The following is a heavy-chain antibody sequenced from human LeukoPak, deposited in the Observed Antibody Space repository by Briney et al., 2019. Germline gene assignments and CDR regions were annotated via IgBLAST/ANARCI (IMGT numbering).Heavy chain of an antibody. V-gene: IGHV3-21*01. Sequence: GGSLRLSCAASGFTFSSYSMNWVRQAPGKGLEWVSSISSSSSYIYYADSVKGQFTISRDNAKNSLYLQMNSLRAEDTAVYYCARDPERDYGDYYGGIQSYYYYGMDAWGQGTTVTVSS. CDR1: GFTFSSYS. J-gene: IGHJ6*02. CDR3: ARDPERDYGDYYGGIQSYYYYGMDA. CDR2: ISSSSSYI. D-gene: IGHD4-17*01.